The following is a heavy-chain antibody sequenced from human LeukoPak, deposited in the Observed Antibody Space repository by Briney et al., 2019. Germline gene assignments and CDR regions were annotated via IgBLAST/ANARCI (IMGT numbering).Heavy chain of an antibody. V-gene: IGHV1-2*02. CDR3: ARGVGVVVPAAMGY. D-gene: IGHD2-2*01. J-gene: IGHJ4*02. CDR1: GYTFTCYY. CDR2: INPNSGGT. Sequence: ASVKVSCKASGYTFTCYYMHWVRQARGQGLEWMGWINPNSGGTNYAQKFQGRVTITRDTSISTAYMELSRLRSDDTAVYYCARGVGVVVPAAMGYWGQGTLVTVSS.